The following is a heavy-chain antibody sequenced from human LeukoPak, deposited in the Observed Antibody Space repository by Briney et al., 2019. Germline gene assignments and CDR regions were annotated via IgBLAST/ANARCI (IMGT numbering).Heavy chain of an antibody. CDR2: IYPGDSDT. CDR3: ARYFHYDSSGYYFDY. D-gene: IGHD3-22*01. CDR1: GYSFTSYW. V-gene: IGHV5-51*01. Sequence: GESLKISCKGSGYSFTSYWIGWVRQMPGKGLEWMGNIYPGDSDTRYSPSFQGQVTISADKSISTAYLQWSSLKASDTAMYYCARYFHYDSSGYYFDYWGQGTLVTVSS. J-gene: IGHJ4*02.